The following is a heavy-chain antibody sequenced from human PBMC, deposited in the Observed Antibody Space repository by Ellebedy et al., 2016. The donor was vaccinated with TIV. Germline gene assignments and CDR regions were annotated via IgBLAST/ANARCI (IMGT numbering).Heavy chain of an antibody. Sequence: AASVKVSCKASGYTFSTYYMHWVRRAPGQGLEWMGWISAYNGNTNYAQKLQGRVTMTTDTSTSTAYMELRSLRSDDTAVYYCARDILRLVLAYWGQGTLVTVSS. D-gene: IGHD6-19*01. CDR3: ARDILRLVLAY. CDR2: ISAYNGNT. J-gene: IGHJ4*02. V-gene: IGHV1-18*04. CDR1: GYTFSTYY.